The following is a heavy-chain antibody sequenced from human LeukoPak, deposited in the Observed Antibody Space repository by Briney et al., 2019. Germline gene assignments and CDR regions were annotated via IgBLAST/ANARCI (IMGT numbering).Heavy chain of an antibody. D-gene: IGHD6-13*01. V-gene: IGHV1-2*02. CDR2: INPNSGGT. CDR3: ARVVKSPGYSSSWYSY. J-gene: IGHJ4*02. Sequence: GASVKVSCKASGYTFTGYYMHWVRQAPGQGLEWMGWINPNSGGTNYAQKFQGRVTMTRDTSISTAYMELSRLRSDDTAVYYCARVVKSPGYSSSWYSYWGQGTLVTASS. CDR1: GYTFTGYY.